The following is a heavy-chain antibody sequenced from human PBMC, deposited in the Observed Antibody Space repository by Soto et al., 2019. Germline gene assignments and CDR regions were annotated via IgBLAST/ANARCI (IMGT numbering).Heavy chain of an antibody. J-gene: IGHJ6*02. CDR3: ARRYAPPGYSGYAQCYGMDV. Sequence: HGESLKISCKGSGYSFTSYLIGWVRQMPGKGLEWMGIIYPGDSDTRYSPSFQGQLTISADKSISTAYLQWSSLKASDTAMYYCARRYAPPGYSGYAQCYGMDVWGQGTTVTVSS. V-gene: IGHV5-51*01. D-gene: IGHD5-12*01. CDR1: GYSFTSYL. CDR2: IYPGDSDT.